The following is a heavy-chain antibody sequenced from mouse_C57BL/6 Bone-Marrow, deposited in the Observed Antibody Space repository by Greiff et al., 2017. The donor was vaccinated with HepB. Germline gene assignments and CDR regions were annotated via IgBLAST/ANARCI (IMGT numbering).Heavy chain of an antibody. CDR2: IDPENGDT. CDR1: GFNIKDDY. D-gene: IGHD5-1-1*01. CDR3: TTGSNTMDY. J-gene: IGHJ4*01. Sequence: VQLQQSGAELVRPGASVKLSCTASGFNIKDDYMHWVKQRPEQGLEWIGWIDPENGDTEYASKLQGKATITADTSSNTAYLQLSSLTSEDTAVYYCTTGSNTMDYWGQGTSVTVSS. V-gene: IGHV14-4*01.